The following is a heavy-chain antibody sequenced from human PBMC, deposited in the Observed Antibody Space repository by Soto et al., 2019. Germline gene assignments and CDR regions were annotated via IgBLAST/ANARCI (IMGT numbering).Heavy chain of an antibody. CDR3: ARPSYYYDSSGYYYYGMDV. CDR2: IIPIFGTA. D-gene: IGHD3-22*01. Sequence: QVQLVQSGAEVKKSGSSVKVSCKASGGTFSSYAISWVRQAPGQGLEWMGGIIPIFGTANYAQKFQGRVTITADESTSTAYMELSSLRSEDTAVYYCARPSYYYDSSGYYYYGMDVWGQGTTVTVSS. CDR1: GGTFSSYA. J-gene: IGHJ6*02. V-gene: IGHV1-69*01.